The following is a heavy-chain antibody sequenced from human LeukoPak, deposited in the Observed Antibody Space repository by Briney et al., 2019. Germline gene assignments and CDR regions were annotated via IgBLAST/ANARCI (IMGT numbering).Heavy chain of an antibody. Sequence: SETLSLTCAVYGGSFSGYYWSWIRQPPGKGLEWIGYIYYSGSTNYNPSLESRVTISVDTSKNQFSLKLSSVTAADTAVYYCARRVTMVRGVITNNWFDPWGQGTLVTVSS. CDR3: ARRVTMVRGVITNNWFDP. CDR2: IYYSGST. J-gene: IGHJ5*02. CDR1: GGSFSGYY. D-gene: IGHD3-10*01. V-gene: IGHV4-59*08.